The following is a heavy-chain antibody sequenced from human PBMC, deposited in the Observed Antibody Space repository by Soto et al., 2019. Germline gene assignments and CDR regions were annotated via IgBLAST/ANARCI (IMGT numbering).Heavy chain of an antibody. J-gene: IGHJ6*03. CDR2: IKSKTDGGTT. V-gene: IGHV3-15*01. CDR1: GFTFSNAW. Sequence: GGSLRLSCAASGFTFSNAWMSWVRQAPGKGLEWVGRIKSKTDGGTTDYAAPVKGRFTISRDDSKNTLYLQMNSLKTEDTAVYYCTTDDLLRNYYYMDVWGKGTTVTVSS. CDR3: TTDDLLRNYYYMDV. D-gene: IGHD3-16*01.